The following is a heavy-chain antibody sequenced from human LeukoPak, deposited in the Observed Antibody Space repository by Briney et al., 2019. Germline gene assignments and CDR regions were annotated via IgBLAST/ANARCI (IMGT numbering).Heavy chain of an antibody. Sequence: GSLRLSCAASGFTFSSYAMSWVRQAPGEGLEWVSVISGSGGNTYYADSVKGRFTISRDNSKNTLYLQMNSLRAEDTAVYYCAKPYSSAYYPPGSWGQGTLVTVSS. CDR3: AKPYSSAYYPPGS. J-gene: IGHJ5*02. CDR2: ISGSGGNT. D-gene: IGHD6-19*01. V-gene: IGHV3-23*01. CDR1: GFTFSSYA.